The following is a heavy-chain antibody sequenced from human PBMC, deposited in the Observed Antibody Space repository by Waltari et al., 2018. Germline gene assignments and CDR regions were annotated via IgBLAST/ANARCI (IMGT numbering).Heavy chain of an antibody. CDR2: ISGGGGST. Sequence: EVQLLESGGGLVQPGGSLRLSCAASGFTFSSYAMSWVRQAPGKGLEWVSAISGGGGSTYYADSVKGRFTISRDNSKNTLYLQMNSLRAEDTAVYYCAKGTSYSSGWYVLDYWGQGTLVTVSS. V-gene: IGHV3-23*01. CDR1: GFTFSSYA. CDR3: AKGTSYSSGWYVLDY. J-gene: IGHJ4*02. D-gene: IGHD6-19*01.